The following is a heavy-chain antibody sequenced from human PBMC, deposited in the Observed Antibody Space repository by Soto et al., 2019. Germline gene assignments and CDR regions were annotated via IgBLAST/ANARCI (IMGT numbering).Heavy chain of an antibody. CDR2: INADNGDT. Sequence: QVQLVQSGAEVKKPGASVKVSCKASGYTFTSYTINWVRQAPGQTLEWMGWINADNGDTKYSQKFQDRVTITRDTFASTAYMELSSLRSEDTAVYYCARDLWVVGATDKFDSWGQGTLVTVSS. D-gene: IGHD1-26*01. CDR1: GYTFTSYT. J-gene: IGHJ4*02. CDR3: ARDLWVVGATDKFDS. V-gene: IGHV1-3*01.